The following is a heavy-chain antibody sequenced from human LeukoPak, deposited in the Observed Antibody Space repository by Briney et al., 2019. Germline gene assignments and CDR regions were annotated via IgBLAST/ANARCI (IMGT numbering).Heavy chain of an antibody. CDR2: ICGSSNST. J-gene: IGHJ4*02. CDR1: GFTFSTYA. CDR3: AKADGGSCYSRSQY. V-gene: IGHV3-23*01. Sequence: GGSLRLSCAASGFTFSTYAMTWVRQAPGKGLEWVSVICGSSNSTYYADSVKGRFTISRDNSKNTLYLQMNSLRAEDTAIYYCAKADGGSCYSRSQYWGQGTLVTVSS. D-gene: IGHD2-15*01.